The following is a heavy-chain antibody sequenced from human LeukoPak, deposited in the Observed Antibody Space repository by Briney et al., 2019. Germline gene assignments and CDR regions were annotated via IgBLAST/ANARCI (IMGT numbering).Heavy chain of an antibody. D-gene: IGHD2-8*02. CDR2: INHSGST. Sequence: SETLSLTCVVYGGSFSGYYWSWIRQPPGKGLEWIGEINHSGSTNYNPSLKSRVTISVDTSKNQFSLKLSSVTAADTAVYYCASLVGYGSTITNWFDPWGQGTLVTVSS. J-gene: IGHJ5*02. V-gene: IGHV4-34*01. CDR3: ASLVGYGSTITNWFDP. CDR1: GGSFSGYY.